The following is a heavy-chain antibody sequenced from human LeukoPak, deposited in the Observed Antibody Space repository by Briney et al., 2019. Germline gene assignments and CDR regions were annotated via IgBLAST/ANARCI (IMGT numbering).Heavy chain of an antibody. J-gene: IGHJ4*02. CDR2: ITWDGGST. Sequence: GGSLRLSCAASGFVFDDYALHWVRQAPGKGLEWVSPITWDGGSTHYSDSVRGRFTISRDSGKNSLYLQMDSLRTEDTAFYYCAAGDSALGFEYWGQGTLVSVST. CDR3: AAGDSALGFEY. D-gene: IGHD3-16*01. CDR1: GFVFDDYA. V-gene: IGHV3-43*01.